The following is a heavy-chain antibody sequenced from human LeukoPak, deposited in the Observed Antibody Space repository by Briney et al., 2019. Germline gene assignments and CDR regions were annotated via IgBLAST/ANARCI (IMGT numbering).Heavy chain of an antibody. CDR3: ARASSLYSYGFDY. J-gene: IGHJ4*02. CDR1: GGSISSSSYY. V-gene: IGHV4-39*07. CDR2: IYYSGST. Sequence: PSETLSLTCTVSGGSISSSSYYWGWIRQPPGKGLEWIGSIYYSGSTYYNPSLKSRVTISVDTSKNQFSLKLSSVTAADTAVYYCARASSLYSYGFDYWGQGTLVTVSS. D-gene: IGHD5-18*01.